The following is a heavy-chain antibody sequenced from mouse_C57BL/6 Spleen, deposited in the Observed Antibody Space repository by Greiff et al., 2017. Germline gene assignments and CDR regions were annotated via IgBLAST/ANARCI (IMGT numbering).Heavy chain of an antibody. Sequence: QVQLQQSGPELVKPGASVKISCKASGYAFSSSWMNWVKQRPGKGLEWIVRIYPGDGDTNYNGKFKGKATLTADKSSSTAYMQLSSLTSEDSAVYFCAREYYGRNYFDYWGQGTTLTVSS. V-gene: IGHV1-82*01. D-gene: IGHD1-1*01. J-gene: IGHJ2*01. CDR3: AREYYGRNYFDY. CDR1: GYAFSSSW. CDR2: IYPGDGDT.